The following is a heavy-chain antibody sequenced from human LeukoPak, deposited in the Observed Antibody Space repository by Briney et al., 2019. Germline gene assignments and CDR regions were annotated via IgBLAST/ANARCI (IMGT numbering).Heavy chain of an antibody. Sequence: LSGGSLRLSCAASGFTFSSYAMSWVRQAPGKGLEWASAISGSGGSTYYADSVKGRFTISRDNSKNTLYLQMNSLRAEDTAVYYCAKVTNKWFGELYGWFDPWGQGTLVTVSS. D-gene: IGHD3-10*01. CDR3: AKVTNKWFGELYGWFDP. V-gene: IGHV3-23*01. CDR2: ISGSGGST. J-gene: IGHJ5*02. CDR1: GFTFSSYA.